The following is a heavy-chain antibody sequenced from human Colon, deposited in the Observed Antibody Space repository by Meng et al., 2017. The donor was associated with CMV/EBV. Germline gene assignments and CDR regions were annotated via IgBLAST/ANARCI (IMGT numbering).Heavy chain of an antibody. CDR3: ARHSIAAAGLRAFDP. V-gene: IGHV3-21*01. D-gene: IGHD6-25*01. CDR1: GFTLSSDS. J-gene: IGHJ5*02. Sequence: SGFTLSSDSMNWVRQAPGKGLQWVSSITSHSDYQYYADSVRGRFTISRDNANSSLFLQMNSLRADDTAVYYCARHSIAAAGLRAFDPWGQGTLVTVSS. CDR2: ITSHSDYQ.